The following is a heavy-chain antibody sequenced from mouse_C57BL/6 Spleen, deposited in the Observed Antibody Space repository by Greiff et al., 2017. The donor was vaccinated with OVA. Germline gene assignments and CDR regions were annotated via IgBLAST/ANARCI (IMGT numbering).Heavy chain of an antibody. CDR2: IWSGGST. CDR3: ASYYSNRCAFAY. Sequence: VQLQQSGPGLVQPSQSLSITCTVSGFSLTSYGVHWVRQSPGKGLEWLGVIWSGGSTDYNAAFISRLSISKDNSKSQVFFKMNSLQADDTAIYYCASYYSNRCAFAYWGQGTLVTVSA. J-gene: IGHJ3*01. D-gene: IGHD2-5*01. V-gene: IGHV2-2*01. CDR1: GFSLTSYG.